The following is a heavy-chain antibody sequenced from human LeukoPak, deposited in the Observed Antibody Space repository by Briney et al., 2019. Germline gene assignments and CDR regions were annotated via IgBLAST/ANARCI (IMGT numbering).Heavy chain of an antibody. Sequence: ASVKVSCKASGYTFTGYYMHWVRQAPGQGLEWMGWINPNSGGTNYAQKFQGRVTMTRDTSISTAYMELSRLRSDDTAVYYCARSVTIFGVVILYYYYGMDVWGQGTTVTVSS. CDR1: GYTFTGYY. J-gene: IGHJ6*02. D-gene: IGHD3-3*01. CDR2: INPNSGGT. V-gene: IGHV1-2*02. CDR3: ARSVTIFGVVILYYYYGMDV.